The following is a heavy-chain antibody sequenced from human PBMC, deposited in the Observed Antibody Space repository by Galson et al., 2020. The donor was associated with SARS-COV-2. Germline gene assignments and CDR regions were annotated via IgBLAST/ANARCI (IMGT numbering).Heavy chain of an antibody. CDR3: ARQGSTYYDFWSGYYTGWFDP. Sequence: HGESLKISCKGSGYSFTSYWIGWVRQMPGKGLEWMGIIYPGDSDTRYSPSFQGQVTISADKSISTAYLQWSSLKASDTAMYYCARQGSTYYDFWSGYYTGWFDPWGQGTLVTVSS. V-gene: IGHV5-51*01. D-gene: IGHD3-3*01. J-gene: IGHJ5*02. CDR2: IYPGDSDT. CDR1: GYSFTSYW.